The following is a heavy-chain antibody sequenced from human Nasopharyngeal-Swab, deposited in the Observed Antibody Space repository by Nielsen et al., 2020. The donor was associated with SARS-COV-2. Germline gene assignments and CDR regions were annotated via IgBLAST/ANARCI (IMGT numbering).Heavy chain of an antibody. J-gene: IGHJ6*02. Sequence: ASVKVSCKASAYTFTSYEINWVRQATGQGLEWMGWMNPNSDNTGCAQKFQGRVTITMNTSISTAYMELSSLRSEDTAVYYCARRRGYSAYDYGMDVWGQGTTVTVSS. CDR3: ARRRGYSAYDYGMDV. V-gene: IGHV1-8*03. CDR1: AYTFTSYE. D-gene: IGHD5-12*01. CDR2: MNPNSDNT.